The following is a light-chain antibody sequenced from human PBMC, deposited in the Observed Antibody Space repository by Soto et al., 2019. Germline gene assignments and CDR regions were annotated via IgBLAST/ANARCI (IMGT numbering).Light chain of an antibody. Sequence: QSVLTQPASVSGSPGQSITISCTGPSSDVVSYNLVSWYQQHPGNAPKLMIYEASKRPSGISNRFSGSKSGNAASLTISGLQAEDEADYYCFSYAGNSLNYVFGTGTKVTVL. V-gene: IGLV2-23*01. CDR1: SSDVVSYNL. CDR2: EAS. CDR3: FSYAGNSLNYV. J-gene: IGLJ1*01.